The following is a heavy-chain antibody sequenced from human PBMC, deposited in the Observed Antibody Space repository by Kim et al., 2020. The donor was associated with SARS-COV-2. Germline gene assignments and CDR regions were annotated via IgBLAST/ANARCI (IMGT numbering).Heavy chain of an antibody. V-gene: IGHV3-7*01. D-gene: IGHD2-2*01. Sequence: GGSLRLSCAASGFTFSSYWMSWVRQAPGKGLEWVANIKQDGSEKYYVDSVKGRFTISRDNAKNSLYLQMNSLRAEDTAVYYCARDCSSTSCYGNYYYYYGMDVWGQGTTVTVSS. CDR3: ARDCSSTSCYGNYYYYYGMDV. J-gene: IGHJ6*02. CDR1: GFTFSSYW. CDR2: IKQDGSEK.